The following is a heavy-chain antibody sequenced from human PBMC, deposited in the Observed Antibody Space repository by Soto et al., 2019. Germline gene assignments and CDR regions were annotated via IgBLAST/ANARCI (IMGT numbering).Heavy chain of an antibody. D-gene: IGHD3-10*01. J-gene: IGHJ4*02. Sequence: EVQLLESGGGLVQRGGSLRLSCAASGFTLDFSTYAMSWVRQAPGKGLEWVSTISGSGRSTYYADSVKGRFTISRDNSKNTLYLQMNSLRAEDTAVFYCAKDSYRFGELLSDYWGQGTLVTVSS. V-gene: IGHV3-23*01. CDR3: AKDSYRFGELLSDY. CDR1: GFTLDFSTYA. CDR2: ISGSGRST.